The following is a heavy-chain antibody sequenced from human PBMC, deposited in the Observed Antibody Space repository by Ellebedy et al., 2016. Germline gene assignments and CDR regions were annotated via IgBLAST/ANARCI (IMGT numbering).Heavy chain of an antibody. D-gene: IGHD6-19*01. V-gene: IGHV3-30*03. CDR3: ARGGSGWYSVY. CDR2: ISYDGSNK. J-gene: IGHJ4*02. Sequence: GESLKISCAASGFTFSSYAMGWVRQAPGKGLEWVAVISYDGSNKYYADSVKGRFTISRDNSKNTLYLQMNSLRDEDTAVYYCARGGSGWYSVYWGQGTLVTVSS. CDR1: GFTFSSYA.